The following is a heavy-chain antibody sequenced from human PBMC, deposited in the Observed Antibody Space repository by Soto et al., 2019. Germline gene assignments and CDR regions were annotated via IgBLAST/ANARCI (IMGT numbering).Heavy chain of an antibody. Sequence: QVQLQESGPGLVKPSQTLSLTCTVSGGSISSGGYYWSWIRQHPGKGLEWIGYIYYSGSTYYTPSLMSRVTISVDPSKNQFRLTRSSVAAADTAVYYWARVGNGYNLYYFDYWGQVTLVTVSA. CDR3: ARVGNGYNLYYFDY. V-gene: IGHV4-31*03. CDR2: IYYSGST. D-gene: IGHD5-12*01. CDR1: GGSISSGGYY. J-gene: IGHJ4*02.